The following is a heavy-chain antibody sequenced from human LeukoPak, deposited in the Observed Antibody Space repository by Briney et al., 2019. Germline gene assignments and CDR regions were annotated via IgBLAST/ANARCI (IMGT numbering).Heavy chain of an antibody. Sequence: PSQTLSLTCAVSGGSISSGGYSWSWIRQPPGKGLEWIGYIYHSGSTYYNPSLKSRVTISVDTSKNQVSLKLSSVTAADTAVYYCARFQSSSSWDYYYGLDVWGQGTTVTVSS. CDR1: GGSISSGGYS. V-gene: IGHV4-30-2*02. CDR3: ARFQSSSSWDYYYGLDV. D-gene: IGHD2-2*01. J-gene: IGHJ6*02. CDR2: IYHSGST.